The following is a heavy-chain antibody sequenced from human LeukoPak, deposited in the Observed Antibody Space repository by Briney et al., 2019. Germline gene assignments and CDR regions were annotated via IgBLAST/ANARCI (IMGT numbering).Heavy chain of an antibody. CDR3: ARGFDGYTRNDYFDY. D-gene: IGHD5-24*01. CDR1: GGSFSGYY. V-gene: IGHV4-59*01. J-gene: IGHJ4*02. CDR2: IDHSGST. Sequence: SETLSLTCAVYGGSFSGYYWSWIRQPPGKGLEWIGYIDHSGSTKYSPSLKSRVTISVDTSKNQFSLKLSSVTAADTAVYYCARGFDGYTRNDYFDYWGQGTLVTVSS.